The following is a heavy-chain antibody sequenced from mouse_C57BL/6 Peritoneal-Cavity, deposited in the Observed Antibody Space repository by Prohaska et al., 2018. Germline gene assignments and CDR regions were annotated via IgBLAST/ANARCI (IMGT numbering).Heavy chain of an antibody. CDR2: IRLKYVKYGT. Sequence: EVKLEESGGVLVQSGGSMKLSCVASGFTFSNYWMTWGRQYRKKGLEWVADIRLKYVKYGTHYAESVKGRFNSSRDDYKSSVYRRMNNLRAEDTGIYYCTWRFAYWGQETMITVST. CDR1: GFTFSNYW. V-gene: IGHV6-3*01. CDR3: TWRFAY. J-gene: IGHJ3*01.